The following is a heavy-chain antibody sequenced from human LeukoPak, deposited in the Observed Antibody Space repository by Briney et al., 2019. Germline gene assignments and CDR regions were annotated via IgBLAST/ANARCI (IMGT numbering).Heavy chain of an antibody. J-gene: IGHJ3*01. CDR3: VRDIELST. V-gene: IGHV3-23*01. CDR1: GFNFGDSA. CDR2: ISFNGRNT. D-gene: IGHD3-16*02. Sequence: GGSLRLSCAASGFNFGDSAMSWVRQTPRKGLEWVSLISFNGRNTYYGDSVKGRFTISRDNSKDTVYLQMNSLRAEDTAIFYCVRDIELSTWGPGTMVTASS.